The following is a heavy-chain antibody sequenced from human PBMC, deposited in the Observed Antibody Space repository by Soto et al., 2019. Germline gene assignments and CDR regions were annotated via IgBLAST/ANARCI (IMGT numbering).Heavy chain of an antibody. D-gene: IGHD5-12*01. J-gene: IGHJ1*01. Sequence: ASVKGSCKASGYTFTSYGISWVRQAPGQGLEWMGWISAYNGNTNYAQKLQGRVTMTTDTSTSTAYMELRSLRSDDTAVYYCATHEVEYGGYDYSEYFLHWGQGTLVTVSS. CDR3: ATHEVEYGGYDYSEYFLH. CDR1: GYTFTSYG. CDR2: ISAYNGNT. V-gene: IGHV1-18*01.